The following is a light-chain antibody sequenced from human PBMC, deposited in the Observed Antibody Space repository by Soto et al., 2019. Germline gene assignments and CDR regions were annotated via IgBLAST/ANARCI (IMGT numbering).Light chain of an antibody. V-gene: IGKV3-11*01. CDR2: DAS. CDR3: QQRSTWPLLWT. CDR1: QSVGSS. J-gene: IGKJ4*01. Sequence: ESVLTQSPATLSLSPGERATLSCRASQSVGSSLAWYQQTPGQAPRLLIYDASNRATGITARFSGSGSGTDFTLTISSLEPEEFAVYYCQQRSTWPLLWTFGGGTKVEI.